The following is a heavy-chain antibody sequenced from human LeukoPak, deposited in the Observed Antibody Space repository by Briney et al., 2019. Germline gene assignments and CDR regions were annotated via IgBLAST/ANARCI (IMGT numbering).Heavy chain of an antibody. Sequence: SVTVSCTASGGTFSNYAINWVRQAPGPGLEWMGGIIPIFGTANYAQKFQGRVTITADESTSTVYMELNSLKSEDTAVYYCARGWDYDSGGRPTAYVYWGQGTLVTVSS. CDR2: IIPIFGTA. D-gene: IGHD3-22*01. V-gene: IGHV1-69*13. J-gene: IGHJ4*02. CDR1: GGTFSNYA. CDR3: ARGWDYDSGGRPTAYVY.